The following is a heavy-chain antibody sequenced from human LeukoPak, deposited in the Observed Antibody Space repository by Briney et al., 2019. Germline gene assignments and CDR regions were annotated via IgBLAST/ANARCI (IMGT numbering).Heavy chain of an antibody. Sequence: GASVKVSCKASGYTFSGSYMHWVRQAPGQGLEWMGWINPNSGGTNYAQKFQGRVTMTRDTSISTAYMELSGLTSDDRAVYYCVRDAIAAAGTGGWGQGTLVTVSS. CDR1: GYTFSGSY. CDR3: VRDAIAAAGTGG. D-gene: IGHD6-13*01. J-gene: IGHJ4*02. V-gene: IGHV1-2*02. CDR2: INPNSGGT.